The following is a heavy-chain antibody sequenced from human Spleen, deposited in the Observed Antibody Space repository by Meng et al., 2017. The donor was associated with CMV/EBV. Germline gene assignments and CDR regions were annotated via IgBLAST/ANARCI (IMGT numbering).Heavy chain of an antibody. D-gene: IGHD4-17*01. Sequence: GESLKISCAASGFTFSSYSMSWVRQAPGKGLEWVSSISSSSSYIYYADSVKGRFTISRDNAKNSLYLQMNSLRAEDTAVYYCARDQDGDSTAGGGFDPWGQGTLVTVSS. CDR2: ISSSSSYI. CDR1: GFTFSSYS. V-gene: IGHV3-21*01. J-gene: IGHJ5*02. CDR3: ARDQDGDSTAGGGFDP.